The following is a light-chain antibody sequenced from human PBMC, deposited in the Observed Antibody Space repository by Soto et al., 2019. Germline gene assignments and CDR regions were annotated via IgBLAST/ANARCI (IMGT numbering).Light chain of an antibody. CDR2: GNS. CDR1: NANIGAGYD. CDR3: QSYDSRLSGLVV. Sequence: QSVLTQPPSVSGAPGQRVTISCTGSNANIGAGYDVHWYQQLPGTAPKLLIYGNSNRPSGVPDRFSGSKSGTSASLAITGLQAEDEADYYCQSYDSRLSGLVVFGGGTKLTVL. J-gene: IGLJ2*01. V-gene: IGLV1-40*01.